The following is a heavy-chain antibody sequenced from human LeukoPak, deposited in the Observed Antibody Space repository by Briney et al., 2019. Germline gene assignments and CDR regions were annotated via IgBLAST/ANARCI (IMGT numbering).Heavy chain of an antibody. CDR2: ISYDGNHK. Sequence: GGSLRLSCAASGLILSSYWMSWVRQAPGKGLEWVAVISYDGNHKYYGDSVKGRFTISRDNSRNTLYLQMDSLKTEDTAVYYCAKGELHFNTCSFDYWGQGTLVTVSS. V-gene: IGHV3-30*18. CDR3: AKGELHFNTCSFDY. J-gene: IGHJ4*02. D-gene: IGHD1-26*01. CDR1: GLILSSYW.